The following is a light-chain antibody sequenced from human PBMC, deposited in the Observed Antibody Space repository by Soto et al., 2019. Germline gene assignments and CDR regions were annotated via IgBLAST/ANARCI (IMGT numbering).Light chain of an antibody. Sequence: EIVLTQSPATLSLSPGERATLSCRASQSVRNFLAWYQQKPGQAPRLLIYHVSNRATGIPARFSGSGSGTDFTLTISSLEPEDFAVYYCQHSSSWLLTFGGGTKVEIK. CDR2: HVS. CDR1: QSVRNF. J-gene: IGKJ4*01. V-gene: IGKV3-11*01. CDR3: QHSSSWLLT.